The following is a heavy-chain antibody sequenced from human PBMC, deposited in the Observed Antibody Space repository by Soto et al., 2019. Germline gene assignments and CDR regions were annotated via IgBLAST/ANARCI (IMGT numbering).Heavy chain of an antibody. D-gene: IGHD2-2*01. V-gene: IGHV3-15*01. CDR2: IKSKTDGGTT. J-gene: IGHJ4*02. Sequence: GGSLRLSCAASGFTFSNAWMSWVRQAPGKGLEWVGRIKSKTDGGTTDYAAPVKGRFTISRDDSKNTLYLQMNSLKTEDTAVYYCTTNVPAAMSEPFDYWGQGTLVTVSS. CDR1: GFTFSNAW. CDR3: TTNVPAAMSEPFDY.